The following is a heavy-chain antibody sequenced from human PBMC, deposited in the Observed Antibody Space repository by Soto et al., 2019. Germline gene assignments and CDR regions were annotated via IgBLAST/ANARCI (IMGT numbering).Heavy chain of an antibody. D-gene: IGHD3-10*01. CDR1: GFTFSSYG. CDR3: AKDKGGVRDNSSYYGMDV. J-gene: IGHJ6*02. Sequence: QVQLVESGGGVVQPGRSLRLSCAASGFTFSSYGMHWVRQAPGKGLEWVAVISYDGSNKYYTDSVKGRFTISRDNSKNRLYLEMARLGNEDTDGYYYAKDKGGVRDNSSYYGMDVWGQGTTVTVSS. V-gene: IGHV3-30*18. CDR2: ISYDGSNK.